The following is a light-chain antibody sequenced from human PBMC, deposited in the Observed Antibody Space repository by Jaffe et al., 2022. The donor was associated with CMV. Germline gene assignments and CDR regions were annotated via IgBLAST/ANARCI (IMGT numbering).Light chain of an antibody. Sequence: DIQMTQSPSSLSASVGDRVTITCRASQGISNSLAWYQQKAGKAPKLLLYAASRLESGVPSRFSGSGSGTDYTLTISSLQPEDFATYSCQQYYTTAAVTFGGGTKVEIK. CDR1: QGISNS. CDR2: AAS. V-gene: IGKV1-NL1*01. J-gene: IGKJ4*01. CDR3: QQYYTTAAVT.